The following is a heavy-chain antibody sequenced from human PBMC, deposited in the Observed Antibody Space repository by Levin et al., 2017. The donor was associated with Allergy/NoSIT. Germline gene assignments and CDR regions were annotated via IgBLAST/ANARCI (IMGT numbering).Heavy chain of an antibody. J-gene: IGHJ3*02. V-gene: IGHV3-23*01. CDR2: FRDTRYT. Sequence: PGGSLRLSCAASGFTFSNYAMSWVRQAPGKGLEWVAGFRDTRYTNYADSVNGRFTISRDNSRNMFYLQMNSLRAEDTAVYYCARFERTAGVYGSSDSFDIWGQGTMVTVSS. D-gene: IGHD2-15*01. CDR3: ARFERTAGVYGSSDSFDI. CDR1: GFTFSNYA.